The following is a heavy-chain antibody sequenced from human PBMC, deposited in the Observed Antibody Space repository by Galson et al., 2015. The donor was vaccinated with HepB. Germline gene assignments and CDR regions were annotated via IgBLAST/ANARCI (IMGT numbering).Heavy chain of an antibody. CDR3: VRGVGYGGNSCAY. CDR2: ISSSSSTI. Sequence: SLRLSCAASGFTFSSYTMNWVRQAPGKGLEWVSYISSSSSTIYYADSVKGRFTISRDNAKNSLYLQMNSLRDEDTAVYYCVRGVGYGGNSCAYWGQGTPVTVSS. J-gene: IGHJ4*02. D-gene: IGHD4-23*01. CDR1: GFTFSSYT. V-gene: IGHV3-48*02.